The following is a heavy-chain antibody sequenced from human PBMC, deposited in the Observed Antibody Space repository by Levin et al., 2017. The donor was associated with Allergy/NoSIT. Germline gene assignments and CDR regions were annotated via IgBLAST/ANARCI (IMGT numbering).Heavy chain of an antibody. Sequence: GGSLRLSCAASGFTFSSYGMHWVRQAPGKGLEWVAVIWYDGSNKYYADSVKGRFTISRDNSKNTLYLQMNSLRAEDTAVYYCARDYRPSSWSTHRGMDVWGQGTTVTVSS. V-gene: IGHV3-33*01. D-gene: IGHD6-13*01. J-gene: IGHJ6*02. CDR3: ARDYRPSSWSTHRGMDV. CDR2: IWYDGSNK. CDR1: GFTFSSYG.